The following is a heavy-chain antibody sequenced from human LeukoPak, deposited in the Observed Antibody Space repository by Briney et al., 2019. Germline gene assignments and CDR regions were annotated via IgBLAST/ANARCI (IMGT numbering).Heavy chain of an antibody. D-gene: IGHD2-2*01. CDR1: GYTLTELS. J-gene: IGHJ4*02. CDR3: ATAPVVPAAAHFDY. CDR2: FDPEDGET. Sequence: ASVKVSCKVSGYTLTELSMHWVRQAPGKGLEWMGGFDPEDGETIYAQKFQGRVTMTEDTSTDTAYMELSSLRSEDTAVYYYATAPVVPAAAHFDYWGQGTLVTVSS. V-gene: IGHV1-24*01.